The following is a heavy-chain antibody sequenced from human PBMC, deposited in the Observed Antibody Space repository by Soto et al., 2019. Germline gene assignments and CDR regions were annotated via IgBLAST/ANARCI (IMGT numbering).Heavy chain of an antibody. D-gene: IGHD6-13*01. CDR3: ARGAAAAGHAFDI. J-gene: IGHJ3*02. CDR1: GYSISSGYY. Sequence: PSETLSLTCAVSGYSISSGYYWGWIRQPPGKGLEWIGSIYHSGSTYYNPSLKSRVTISVDTSKNQFSLKLSSVTAADTAVYYCARGAAAAGHAFDIWGQGTMVTVSS. CDR2: IYHSGST. V-gene: IGHV4-38-2*01.